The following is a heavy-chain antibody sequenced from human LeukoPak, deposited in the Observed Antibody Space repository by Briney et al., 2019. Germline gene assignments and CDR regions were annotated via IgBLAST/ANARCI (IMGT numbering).Heavy chain of an antibody. J-gene: IGHJ4*02. V-gene: IGHV3-7*01. D-gene: IGHD6-6*01. CDR3: ARENSSSTRGDLDH. CDR1: GFTFSSYW. CDR2: IKQDGSAK. Sequence: GGSLRLSCAASGFTFSSYWMSWVRQAPGKGLEWVANIKQDGSAKYYVDSVKGRVTISRDNAKNSLYLEMNSLRVEDTAVYYCARENSSSTRGDLDHWGQGSLVTVSS.